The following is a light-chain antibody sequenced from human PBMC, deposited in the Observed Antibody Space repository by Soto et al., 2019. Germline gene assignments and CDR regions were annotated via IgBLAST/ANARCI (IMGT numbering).Light chain of an antibody. V-gene: IGKV1-39*01. CDR3: QQYNSFSWT. CDR1: QSISSY. J-gene: IGKJ1*01. Sequence: DVQMTQSPSSLSASVGDRVTVTCRASQSISSYLNWYQQKPGKAPKLLIYAASSLQSGVPSRFSGSGSGTDFTLTISGLHPDDFATYYCQQYNSFSWTFGQGTKVDIK. CDR2: AAS.